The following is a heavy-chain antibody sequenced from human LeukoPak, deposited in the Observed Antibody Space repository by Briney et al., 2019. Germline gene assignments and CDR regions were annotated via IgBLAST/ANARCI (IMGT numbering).Heavy chain of an antibody. D-gene: IGHD2-15*01. J-gene: IGHJ5*02. V-gene: IGHV4-30-4*01. CDR1: GGSISSGDYY. CDR3: ARSGQYCSGGSCYYWSAP. CDR2: IYYGGST. Sequence: SETLSLTCTVSGGSISSGDYYWSWIRQPPGKGLEWIGYIYYGGSTYYNPSLKSRVTISVDTSKNQFSLKLSSVTAADTAVYYCARSGQYCSGGSCYYWSAPWGQGPLVTVSS.